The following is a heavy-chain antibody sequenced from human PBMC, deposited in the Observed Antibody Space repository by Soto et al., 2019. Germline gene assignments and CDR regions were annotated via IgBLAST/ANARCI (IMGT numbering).Heavy chain of an antibody. CDR3: TKDWTGDTCPCMDV. J-gene: IGHJ6*02. CDR1: GFTFSTYA. D-gene: IGHD2-8*02. CDR2: ISGGAKT. V-gene: IGHV3-23*01. Sequence: GGSLRLSCTASGFTFSTYAMTWVRQAPGKGLEWVSTISGGAKTYYADSVRGWFTISRDNSKDTLYLQMNSLIVEDTATYYCTKDWTGDTCPCMDVWGQGTTVTVSS.